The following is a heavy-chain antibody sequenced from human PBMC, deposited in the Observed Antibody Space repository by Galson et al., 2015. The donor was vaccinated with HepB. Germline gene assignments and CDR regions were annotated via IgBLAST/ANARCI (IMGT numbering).Heavy chain of an antibody. CDR2: ISAYNGNT. CDR3: ARRYYGSSGYYYFGY. J-gene: IGHJ4*02. Sequence: SVKVSCKASGYTFTSYGISWVRQAPGQGLEWMGWISAYNGNTNYAQKLQGRVTMTTDTSTSTAYMELRSLRSDDTAVYYCARRYYGSSGYYYFGYWGQGTLVTVSS. V-gene: IGHV1-18*04. D-gene: IGHD3-22*01. CDR1: GYTFTSYG.